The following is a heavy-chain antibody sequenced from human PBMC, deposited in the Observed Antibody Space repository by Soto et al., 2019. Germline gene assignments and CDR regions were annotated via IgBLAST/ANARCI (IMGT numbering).Heavy chain of an antibody. CDR1: GGSISSGGYY. CDR2: IYYSGST. CDR3: ARVGVFRPTVTTGWYFDL. D-gene: IGHD4-17*01. V-gene: IGHV4-31*01. Sequence: QVQLQELGPGLVKPSQTLSLTCTVSGGSISSGGYYWSWIRQHPGKVLEWIGYIYYSGSTYYNPSLKSQVTISVDTSKNQFSLKLSSVTAADTAVYYCARVGVFRPTVTTGWYFDLWGRGTLVTVSS. J-gene: IGHJ2*01.